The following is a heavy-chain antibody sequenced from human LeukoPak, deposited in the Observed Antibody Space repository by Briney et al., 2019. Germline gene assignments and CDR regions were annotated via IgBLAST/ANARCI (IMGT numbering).Heavy chain of an antibody. V-gene: IGHV3-23*01. CDR1: GFTFSSYA. Sequence: GGSLRLSCAASGFTFSSYAMSWVRQAPGKGLEWVSAISGSGGSTYYADSVKGRFTISRDNSKNTLYLQMNSLRAEDTAVYYCARGLHGGYYYYYYMDVWGKGTTVTISS. CDR2: ISGSGGST. CDR3: ARGLHGGYYYYYYMDV. D-gene: IGHD3-10*01. J-gene: IGHJ6*03.